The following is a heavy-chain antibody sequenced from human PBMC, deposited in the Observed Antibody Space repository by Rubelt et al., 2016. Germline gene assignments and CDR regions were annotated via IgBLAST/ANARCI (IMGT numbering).Heavy chain of an antibody. Sequence: LQLQESGPGLVKPSETLSLTCTVSGGSISSSSYYWGWIRQAPGKGLEWVSAISGSGGSTYYADSGKGRFTISRYKSKNTLYLQMNSLRAEDTAVYYCAKGGEAVVTYAHFDYWGQGTLVTVSS. D-gene: IGHD3-22*01. CDR1: GGSISSSSYY. V-gene: IGHV3-23*01. J-gene: IGHJ4*02. CDR2: ISGSGGST. CDR3: AKGGEAVVTYAHFDY.